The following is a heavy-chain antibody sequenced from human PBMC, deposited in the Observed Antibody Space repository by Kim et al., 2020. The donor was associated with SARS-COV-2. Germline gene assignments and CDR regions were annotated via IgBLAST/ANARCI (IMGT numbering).Heavy chain of an antibody. Sequence: SETLSLTCTVSGVSISSYYWSWIRQPPGKGLEWIGYIYYSGSTNYNPSLKSRVTISVDTSKNQFSLKLSSVTAADTAVYYCARLIPGRGVITHGYYYGMDVWGQGTTVTVSS. D-gene: IGHD3-10*01. V-gene: IGHV4-59*13. CDR2: IYYSGST. CDR1: GVSISSYY. CDR3: ARLIPGRGVITHGYYYGMDV. J-gene: IGHJ6*02.